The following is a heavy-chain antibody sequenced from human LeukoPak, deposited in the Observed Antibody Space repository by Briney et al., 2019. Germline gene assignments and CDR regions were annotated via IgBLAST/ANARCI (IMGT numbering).Heavy chain of an antibody. J-gene: IGHJ4*02. D-gene: IGHD3-22*01. Sequence: PSQTLSLTCTVSGGSISSGGYYWSWIRQPPGKGLEWIGYIYHSGSTYYNPSLKSRVTISVDRSKNQFSLKLSSVTAADTAVYYCARGGYYYDSSGYYFPYYFDYWGQGTLVTVSS. CDR3: ARGGYYYDSSGYYFPYYFDY. CDR2: IYHSGST. V-gene: IGHV4-30-2*01. CDR1: GGSISSGGYY.